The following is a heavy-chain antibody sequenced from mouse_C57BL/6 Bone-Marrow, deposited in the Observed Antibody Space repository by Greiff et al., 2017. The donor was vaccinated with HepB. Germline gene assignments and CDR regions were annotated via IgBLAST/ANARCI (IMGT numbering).Heavy chain of an antibody. CDR1: GFTFSSYA. CDR3: TRAPLNWVFDY. CDR2: ISSGGDYI. J-gene: IGHJ2*01. V-gene: IGHV5-9-1*02. Sequence: EVHLVESGEGLVKPGGSLKLSCAASGFTFSSYAMSWVRQTPEKRLEWVAYISSGGDYIYYADTVKGRFTISRDNARNTLYLQMSSLKSEDTAMYYCTRAPLNWVFDYWGQGTTLTVSS. D-gene: IGHD4-1*01.